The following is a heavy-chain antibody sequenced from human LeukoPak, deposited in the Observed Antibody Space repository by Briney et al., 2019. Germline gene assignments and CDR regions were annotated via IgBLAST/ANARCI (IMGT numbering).Heavy chain of an antibody. D-gene: IGHD5-12*01. CDR2: IYTSGST. J-gene: IGHJ4*02. CDR3: ARTAYSGYEDY. CDR1: GGSISSGSYY. V-gene: IGHV4-61*02. Sequence: SQTLSLTCTVSGGSISSGSYYWSWIRQPAGKGLEWIGRIYTSGSTNYNPSLKSRVTISVDTSKNQFSLKLSSVTAADTAVYYCARTAYSGYEDYWGQGTLVTVSS.